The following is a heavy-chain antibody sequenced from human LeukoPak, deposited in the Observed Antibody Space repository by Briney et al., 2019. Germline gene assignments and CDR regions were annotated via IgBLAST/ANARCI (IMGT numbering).Heavy chain of an antibody. J-gene: IGHJ4*02. CDR3: ARGTIGVVALDY. D-gene: IGHD2-2*01. V-gene: IGHV4-31*03. CDR2: IYYSGST. Sequence: SETLSLTCTVSGGSISSGGYYWSWIRQHPGKGLEWIGYIYYSGSTYYNPSLKSRVTISVGTSKNQFSLKLSSVTAADTAVYYCARGTIGVVALDYWGQGTLVTVSS. CDR1: GGSISSGGYY.